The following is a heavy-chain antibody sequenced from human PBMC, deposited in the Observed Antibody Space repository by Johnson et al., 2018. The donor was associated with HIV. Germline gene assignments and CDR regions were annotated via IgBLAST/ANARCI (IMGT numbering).Heavy chain of an antibody. Sequence: EVQLVESGGGLVQPGGSLRLSCAASGFTFSSYAMNWVRQAPGKGLEWVSTISGSGGSTYYADSVKGRFTISRDKSKNTLYLQMKSLRAEDTALYYCARDFVAFGECTAFDIWGQGTMVAVSS. CDR2: ISGSGGST. CDR1: GFTFSSYA. J-gene: IGHJ3*02. D-gene: IGHD3-10*01. CDR3: ARDFVAFGECTAFDI. V-gene: IGHV3-23*04.